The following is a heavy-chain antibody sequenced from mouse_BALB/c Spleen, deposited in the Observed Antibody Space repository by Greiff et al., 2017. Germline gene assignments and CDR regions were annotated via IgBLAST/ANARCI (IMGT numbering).Heavy chain of an antibody. Sequence: EVKLVESGGGLVKPGGSLKLSCAASGFTFSSYAMSWVRQTPEKRLEWVASISSGGSTYYPDSVKGRFTISRDNARNILYLQMSSLRSEDTAMYYCARASTPFYFDVWGAGTTVTVSS. J-gene: IGHJ1*01. CDR1: GFTFSSYA. CDR3: ARASTPFYFDV. CDR2: ISSGGST. V-gene: IGHV5-6-5*01. D-gene: IGHD2-1*01.